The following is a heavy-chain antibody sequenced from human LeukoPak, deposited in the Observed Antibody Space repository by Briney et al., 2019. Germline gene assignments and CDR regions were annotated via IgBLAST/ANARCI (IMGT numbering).Heavy chain of an antibody. V-gene: IGHV1-69*06. CDR1: GYTFTSYG. J-gene: IGHJ4*02. D-gene: IGHD5-24*01. Sequence: SVKVSCKASGYTFTSYGISWVRQAPGQGPEWMGVISPSGGSTTYAQKFQGRVTITADKSTSTAYMELSSLRSEDTAVYYCASSPARDGYSEMTYYFDYWGQGTLVTVSS. CDR2: ISPSGGST. CDR3: ASSPARDGYSEMTYYFDY.